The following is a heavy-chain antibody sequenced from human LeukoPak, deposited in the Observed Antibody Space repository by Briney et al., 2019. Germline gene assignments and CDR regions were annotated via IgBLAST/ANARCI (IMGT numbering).Heavy chain of an antibody. CDR1: GFNFIAYG. J-gene: IGHJ6*03. CDR3: ATHSPEWRYRGYYNFYYMDV. D-gene: IGHD5-12*01. V-gene: IGHV3-30*02. Sequence: GGSLRLSCTASGFNFIAYGMHWVRQAPGKGLEWVAFIRSDGTTNSYADSVKARFTISRDNSKNTLYLQLSSLRSEDTAVYFCATHSPEWRYRGYYNFYYMDVWGKGTTVTVSS. CDR2: IRSDGTTN.